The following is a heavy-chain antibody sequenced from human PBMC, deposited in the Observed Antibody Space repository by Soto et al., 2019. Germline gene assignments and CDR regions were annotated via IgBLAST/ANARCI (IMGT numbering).Heavy chain of an antibody. V-gene: IGHV6-1*01. J-gene: IGHJ6*03. Sequence: SQTLSLTCAISGDSVSSNSAARNWIRQSPSGGLEWLGRTYYRSRWYNDYAVSVRSRITINPDTSKNQFSLHLNSVTPEDTAVFYCAGTTSHQWYYMDVWGKGTTVTVSS. CDR2: TYYRSRWYN. CDR1: GDSVSSNSAA. CDR3: AGTTSHQWYYMDV. D-gene: IGHD1-7*01.